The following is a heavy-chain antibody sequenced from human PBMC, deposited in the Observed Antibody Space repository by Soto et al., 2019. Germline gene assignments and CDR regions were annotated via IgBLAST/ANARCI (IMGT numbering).Heavy chain of an antibody. J-gene: IGHJ4*02. Sequence: ASVKVSCKASGYTFTSYGISWVRQAPGQGLEWMGWISAYNGNTNYAQKLQGRVTMTTDTSTSTAYMELRSLRSDDTAVYYCARRQRLRDYDFWSGPNIGGPFDYWGQGTLVTVSS. D-gene: IGHD3-3*01. CDR2: ISAYNGNT. CDR3: ARRQRLRDYDFWSGPNIGGPFDY. CDR1: GYTFTSYG. V-gene: IGHV1-18*01.